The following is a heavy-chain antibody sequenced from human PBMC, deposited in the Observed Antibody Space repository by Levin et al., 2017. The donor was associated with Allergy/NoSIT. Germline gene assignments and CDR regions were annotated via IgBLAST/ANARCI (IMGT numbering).Heavy chain of an antibody. CDR3: ARELYSYGPFDI. Sequence: PGGSLRLSCAVSGFTVSAKYMNWVRQAPGKGLEWVSIIYSGGRTSYADSVKGRFNISRDNSKNTLYLQMSSLRAEDTAVYYCARELYSYGPFDIWGQGTMVTVSS. D-gene: IGHD5-18*01. CDR2: IYSGGRT. V-gene: IGHV3-66*01. J-gene: IGHJ3*02. CDR1: GFTVSAKY.